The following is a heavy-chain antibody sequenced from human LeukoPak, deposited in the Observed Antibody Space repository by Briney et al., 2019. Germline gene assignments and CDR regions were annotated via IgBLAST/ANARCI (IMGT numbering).Heavy chain of an antibody. V-gene: IGHV4-38-2*02. J-gene: IGHJ4*02. D-gene: IGHD3-10*01. CDR3: ARVLDYYGSGTYGFDY. CDR1: GYSIRSGHY. Sequence: SETLSLTCTVSGYSIRSGHYWGWIRQPPGKGLEWIASIYHSGSILYSPSLKSRVTMSVDTSKNQFSLNLSSVTAADSAVYYCARVLDYYGSGTYGFDYWGQGTLVTVSS. CDR2: IYHSGSI.